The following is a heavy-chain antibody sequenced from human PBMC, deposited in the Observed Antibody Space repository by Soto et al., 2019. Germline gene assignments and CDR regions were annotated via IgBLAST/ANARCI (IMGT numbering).Heavy chain of an antibody. D-gene: IGHD2-21*02. J-gene: IGHJ4*02. CDR1: GGSFSGYY. CDR2: INHSGST. Sequence: QVQLQQWGAGLLKPSETLSLTCAVYGGSFSGYYWSWIRQPPGKGLEWIGEINHSGSTNYNPSLKSRVTISVDTSKNQFSLKLSSVTAADTAVYYCARASRGVVVTGRSFDYWGQGTLVTVSS. V-gene: IGHV4-34*01. CDR3: ARASRGVVVTGRSFDY.